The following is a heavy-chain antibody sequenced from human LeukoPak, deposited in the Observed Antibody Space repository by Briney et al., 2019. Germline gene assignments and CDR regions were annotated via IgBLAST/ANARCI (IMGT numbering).Heavy chain of an antibody. J-gene: IGHJ5*02. V-gene: IGHV3-66*01. CDR2: IYSDGVT. CDR1: GFIVNSYA. CDR3: ARDRAQGKTWVEFDP. Sequence: GGSLRLSCAASGFIVNSYAMSWVRQAPGKGLAWVSLIYSDGVTQYADSVKGRFTISRDNSKKTLYLQMNSLREEDTAVYFCARDRAQGKTWVEFDPWGQGTLVTVSS.